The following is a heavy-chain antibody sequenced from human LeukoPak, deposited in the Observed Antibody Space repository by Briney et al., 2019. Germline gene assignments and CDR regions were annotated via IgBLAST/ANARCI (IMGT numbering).Heavy chain of an antibody. J-gene: IGHJ5*02. Sequence: ASVKVSCKASGYTFTSYGISWVRQAPGQGLEWMGWISAYNGNTNYAQKLQGRVTMTTDTSTSTAYMELRSLRSDDTAVYYCAREAGYCSGGSCTRDWFGPWGQGTLVTVSS. CDR1: GYTFTSYG. CDR3: AREAGYCSGGSCTRDWFGP. V-gene: IGHV1-18*01. D-gene: IGHD2-15*01. CDR2: ISAYNGNT.